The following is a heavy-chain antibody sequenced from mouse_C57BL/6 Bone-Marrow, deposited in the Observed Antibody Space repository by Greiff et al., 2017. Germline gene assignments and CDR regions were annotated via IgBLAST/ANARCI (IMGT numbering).Heavy chain of an antibody. J-gene: IGHJ2*01. D-gene: IGHD2-4*01. CDR2: INPSNGGT. Sequence: QVHVKQPGTELVKPGASVKLSCKASGYTFTSYWMHWVKQRPGQGLEWIGNINPSNGGTNYNEKFKSKATLTVDKSSSTAYMQLSSLTSEDSAFYYCARSNYDYASDYWGQGTTLTVSS. CDR1: GYTFTSYW. CDR3: ARSNYDYASDY. V-gene: IGHV1-53*01.